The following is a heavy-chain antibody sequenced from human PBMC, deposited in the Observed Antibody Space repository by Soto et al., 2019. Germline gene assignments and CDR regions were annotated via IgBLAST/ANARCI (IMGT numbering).Heavy chain of an antibody. D-gene: IGHD3-22*01. Sequence: EVQLVESGGGLIQPGGSLRLSCAASGFTVSSNYMSWVRQAPGKGLEWVSVIYSGGSTYYADSVKGRFTISRDNSKNTLYLQMNSLRAEDTAVYYCARDYDSSGYQGWFAFDIWGQGTMVTVSS. CDR3: ARDYDSSGYQGWFAFDI. CDR2: IYSGGST. CDR1: GFTVSSNY. J-gene: IGHJ3*02. V-gene: IGHV3-53*01.